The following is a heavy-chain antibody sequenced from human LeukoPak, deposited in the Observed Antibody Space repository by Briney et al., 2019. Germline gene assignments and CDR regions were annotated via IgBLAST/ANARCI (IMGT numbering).Heavy chain of an antibody. D-gene: IGHD3-10*01. J-gene: IGHJ4*02. V-gene: IGHV1-18*01. CDR2: ISAYNGNT. Sequence: ASVKVSCKTSGYTFSSYGINWVRQAPGQGLEWMGWISAYNGNTNYAQKLQGRVTMTTDTSTSTAYMELRSLRSDDTAVYYCARDRTLVRGVITHFDYWGQGTLVTVSS. CDR1: GYTFSSYG. CDR3: ARDRTLVRGVITHFDY.